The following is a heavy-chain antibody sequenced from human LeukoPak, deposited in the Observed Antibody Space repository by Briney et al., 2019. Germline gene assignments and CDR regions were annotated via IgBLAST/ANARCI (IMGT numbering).Heavy chain of an antibody. Sequence: SETLSLTCTVSGGSISSGTYYWSWIRQPAGKGLEWIGRIYTSGGTNYNPSLKSRVTISVDTSKNQLSLKLSSVTAADTAVYYCARDLNSGWTGRGYYCYYMDVWGKGTTVIVSS. CDR2: IYTSGGT. CDR3: ARDLNSGWTGRGYYCYYMDV. J-gene: IGHJ6*03. V-gene: IGHV4-61*02. CDR1: GGSISSGTYY. D-gene: IGHD6-19*01.